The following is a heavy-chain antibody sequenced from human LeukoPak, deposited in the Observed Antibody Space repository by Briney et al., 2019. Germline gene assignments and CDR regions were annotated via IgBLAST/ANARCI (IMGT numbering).Heavy chain of an antibody. Sequence: QPGGSLRLSCAASGFTFSTYWMSWVRQAPGKGLEWVAILNQDGSEKYYVDSVKGRFTISRDNAENSPYLQMNSLRVEDTAIYYCARRRGDVWGQGTTVTVSS. V-gene: IGHV3-7*05. CDR1: GFTFSTYW. CDR3: ARRRGDV. CDR2: LNQDGSEK. J-gene: IGHJ6*02.